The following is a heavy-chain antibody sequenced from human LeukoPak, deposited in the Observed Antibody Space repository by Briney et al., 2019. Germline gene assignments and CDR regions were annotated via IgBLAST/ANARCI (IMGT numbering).Heavy chain of an antibody. Sequence: SETLSLTCAVSGYSISSGYYWGGIRPPPRKGLEWIGSIYHSGSTYYNPSLKSRVNISVDKSKKQFSLTLSSLSSADTAVYYCARQYYYGSGRAGYMAVWGKGTTVTVSS. J-gene: IGHJ6*03. CDR1: GYSISSGYY. CDR2: IYHSGST. V-gene: IGHV4-38-2*01. D-gene: IGHD3-10*01. CDR3: ARQYYYGSGRAGYMAV.